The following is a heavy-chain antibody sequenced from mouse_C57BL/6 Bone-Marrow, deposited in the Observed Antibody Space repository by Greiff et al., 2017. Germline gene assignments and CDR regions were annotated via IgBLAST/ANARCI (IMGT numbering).Heavy chain of an antibody. Sequence: VQLVESGGGLVKPGGSLKLSCAASGFTFSDYGMHWVRQAPEKGLEWVAYISSGSSTIYYADTVKGRFTISRDNAKNTLFLQMTSLRSEDTAMYYCAREYYGYYYAMDYWGQGTSVTVST. J-gene: IGHJ4*01. D-gene: IGHD1-1*01. V-gene: IGHV5-17*01. CDR1: GFTFSDYG. CDR3: AREYYGYYYAMDY. CDR2: ISSGSSTI.